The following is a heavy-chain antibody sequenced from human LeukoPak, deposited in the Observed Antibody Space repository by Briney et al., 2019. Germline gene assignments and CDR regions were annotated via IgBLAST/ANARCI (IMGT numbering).Heavy chain of an antibody. D-gene: IGHD5-24*01. CDR2: IVVGSGST. Sequence: SGKVTCKASGFTFTSSAMQWVRQARGQRLEWIGWIVVGSGSTTYAQKFQERVTITRDMSTSTAYMELSSLRSEDTAVYYCAADPVYKMATIPAGYWGQGTLVTVSS. CDR1: GFTFTSSA. V-gene: IGHV1-58*02. J-gene: IGHJ4*02. CDR3: AADPVYKMATIPAGY.